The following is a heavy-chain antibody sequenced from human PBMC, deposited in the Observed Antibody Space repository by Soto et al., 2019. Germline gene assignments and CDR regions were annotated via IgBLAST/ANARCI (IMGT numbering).Heavy chain of an antibody. J-gene: IGHJ4*02. Sequence: PSETLSLTCDVSGGSIDNSHSFWGWVRQPPGRGLEFLGSVCYSGGTYYTPSLKRRVSVSVYTSKNLVSLTVRAVTVAEKARYYGVRLVEADSRHTSFDSWGQGILVTVSS. CDR2: VCYSGGT. CDR3: VRLVEADSRHTSFDS. D-gene: IGHD2-21*01. V-gene: IGHV4-39*01. CDR1: GGSIDNSHSF.